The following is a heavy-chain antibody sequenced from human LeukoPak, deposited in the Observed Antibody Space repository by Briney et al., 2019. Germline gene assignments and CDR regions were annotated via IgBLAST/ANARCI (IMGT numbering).Heavy chain of an antibody. V-gene: IGHV4-34*01. CDR2: INHSGST. Sequence: PSETLSLTCAVYGGSFSGYYWSWIRQPPGKGLEWIGEINHSGSTNYNPSLKSRVTMSVDKSKNQLSLKLSSVTAADTAVYYCTRTSGYCGSTSCSAAAYYYGTDVWGQGTTVTVSS. J-gene: IGHJ6*02. D-gene: IGHD2-2*01. CDR1: GGSFSGYY. CDR3: TRTSGYCGSTSCSAAAYYYGTDV.